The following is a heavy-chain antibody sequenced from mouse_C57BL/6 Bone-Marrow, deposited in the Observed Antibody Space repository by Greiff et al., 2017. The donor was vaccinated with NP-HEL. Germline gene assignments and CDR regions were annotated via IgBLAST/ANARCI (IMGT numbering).Heavy chain of an antibody. Sequence: EVMLVESGGGLVKPGGSLKLSCAASGFTFSDYGMHWVRQAPEKGLEWVAYISSGSRTIYYADTVTGRFTISRDNAKNTLFLQMTSLRSEDTAMYYCARPDYDRGYYARDYWGQGTSVTVSS. CDR3: ARPDYDRGYYARDY. CDR1: GFTFSDYG. D-gene: IGHD2-4*01. J-gene: IGHJ4*01. V-gene: IGHV5-17*01. CDR2: ISSGSRTI.